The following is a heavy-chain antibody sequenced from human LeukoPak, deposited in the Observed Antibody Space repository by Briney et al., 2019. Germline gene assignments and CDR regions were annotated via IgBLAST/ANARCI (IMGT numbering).Heavy chain of an antibody. CDR1: GGSISSGGYY. Sequence: SETLSLTCTVSGGSISSGGYYWSWIRQHPGKGLEWIGYIYYSGSTYYNPSLKSRVTISVDTSKNQFSLKLSSVTAADTAVYYCARFTGSGSSWRDYWGQGTLVTVSS. J-gene: IGHJ4*02. V-gene: IGHV4-31*03. CDR3: ARFTGSGSSWRDY. CDR2: IYYSGST. D-gene: IGHD3-10*01.